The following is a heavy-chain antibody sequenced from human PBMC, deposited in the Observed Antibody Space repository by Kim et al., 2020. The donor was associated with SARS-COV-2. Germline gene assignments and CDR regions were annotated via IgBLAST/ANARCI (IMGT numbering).Heavy chain of an antibody. CDR2: FYYSGST. J-gene: IGHJ4*02. CDR1: GGSISSGDYY. D-gene: IGHD3-22*01. Sequence: SETLSLTCTVSGGSISSGDYYWSWIRQPPGKGLEWIGYFYYSGSTYYNPSLKSRVTISVVTSKNQFSLKLSSVTAADTAVYYCARDLSDSSGYYVVGDYWGQGTLVTVSS. CDR3: ARDLSDSSGYYVVGDY. V-gene: IGHV4-30-4*01.